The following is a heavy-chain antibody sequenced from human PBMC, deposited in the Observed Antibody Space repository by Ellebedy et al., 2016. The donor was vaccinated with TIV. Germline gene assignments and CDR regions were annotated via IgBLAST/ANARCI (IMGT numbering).Heavy chain of an antibody. V-gene: IGHV3-23*01. Sequence: GESLKISCAASGFTFSRYAMSWVRQAPGKGLEWVSATSGSGGSTYYADSVKGRFTISRDNSKNTLYLHMNSLRAEDTGVYYCARPWVEMATIGDAFDIWGQGTMVSVSS. CDR2: TSGSGGST. CDR3: ARPWVEMATIGDAFDI. D-gene: IGHD5-24*01. CDR1: GFTFSRYA. J-gene: IGHJ3*02.